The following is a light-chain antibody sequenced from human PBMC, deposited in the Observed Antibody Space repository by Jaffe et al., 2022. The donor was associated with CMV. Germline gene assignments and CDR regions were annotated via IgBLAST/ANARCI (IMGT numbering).Light chain of an antibody. V-gene: IGLV3-1*01. J-gene: IGLJ3*02. CDR1: KLGDKY. CDR2: QDT. Sequence: SYELTQPPSVSVSPGQTARITCSGDKLGDKYACWYQQKPGQSPVLVIYQDTKRPSGIPERFSGSNSGNTATLTISGTQAMDEADYYCQSWDSSTVLFGGGTKLTVL. CDR3: QSWDSSTVL.